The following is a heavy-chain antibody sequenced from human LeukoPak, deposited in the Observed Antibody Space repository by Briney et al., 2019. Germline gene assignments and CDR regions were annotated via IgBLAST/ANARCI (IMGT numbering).Heavy chain of an antibody. CDR3: ARDPRYCSSTSCSTKGYDY. D-gene: IGHD2-2*02. Sequence: GGSLRLSCAASGFTFSSYGMHWARQAPGKGLEWVAVISYDGSNKYYADSVKGRFTISRDNSKNTLYLQMNSLRPEDTAVYYCARDPRYCSSTSCSTKGYDYWGQGTLVTVSS. V-gene: IGHV3-30*03. CDR2: ISYDGSNK. CDR1: GFTFSSYG. J-gene: IGHJ4*02.